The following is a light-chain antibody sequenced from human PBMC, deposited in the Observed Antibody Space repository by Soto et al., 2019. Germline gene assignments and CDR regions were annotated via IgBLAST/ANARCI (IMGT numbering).Light chain of an antibody. V-gene: IGKV3-15*01. CDR1: QSVRGN. CDR2: GAS. J-gene: IGKJ1*01. CDR3: QHYDAWPRT. Sequence: EIVMTQSPATLSVSPGERATLSCRASQSVRGNLAWYQQKPGQSPRLLIFGASTRATGVPDRFSGSGSGAEFTLTISSLQSEDFAVYYCQHYDAWPRTLGLGTKVDIK.